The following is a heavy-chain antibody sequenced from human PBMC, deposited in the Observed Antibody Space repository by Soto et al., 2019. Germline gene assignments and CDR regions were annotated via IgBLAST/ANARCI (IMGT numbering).Heavy chain of an antibody. CDR2: IFPYTGDT. J-gene: IGHJ4*02. V-gene: IGHV1-18*04. CDR1: AYAFNTYT. Sequence: GASVKVSCKASAYAFNTYTINWVRQAPGQGLEWMGSIFPYTGDTHYAQNLQGRFTMTRDTSTNTAYMELASLGSDDTAVYYCARGGSSSSWRLDYWGQGTLVTVSS. D-gene: IGHD6-13*01. CDR3: ARGGSSSSWRLDY.